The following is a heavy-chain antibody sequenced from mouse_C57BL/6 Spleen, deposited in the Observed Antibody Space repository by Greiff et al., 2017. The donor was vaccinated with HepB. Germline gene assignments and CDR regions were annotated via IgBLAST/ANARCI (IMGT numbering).Heavy chain of an antibody. Sequence: EVMLVESGGGLVKPGGSLKLSCAASGFTFSSYAMSWVRQTPEKRLEWVATISDGGSYTYYPDNVKGRFTISRDNAKNNLYLQMSHLKSEDTAMYYCARYSNYAYFDYWGQGTTLTVSS. D-gene: IGHD2-5*01. CDR1: GFTFSSYA. V-gene: IGHV5-4*03. CDR2: ISDGGSYT. J-gene: IGHJ2*01. CDR3: ARYSNYAYFDY.